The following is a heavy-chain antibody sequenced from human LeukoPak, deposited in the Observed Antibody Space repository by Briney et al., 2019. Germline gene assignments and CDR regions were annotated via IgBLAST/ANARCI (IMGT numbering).Heavy chain of an antibody. CDR1: GDCISSYY. D-gene: IGHD2-2*01. CDR2: IYYSGST. CDR3: ARVEYCSSTSCYAGMRATNRYFDL. J-gene: IGHJ2*01. V-gene: IGHV4-59*01. Sequence: SETLSLTCTVSGDCISSYYWSWIRQPPGKGLEWIGYIYYSGSTNYNPSLKGRVTISVDTSKNQFSLKLSSVTAADTAVYYCARVEYCSSTSCYAGMRATNRYFDLWGRGTLVTVSS.